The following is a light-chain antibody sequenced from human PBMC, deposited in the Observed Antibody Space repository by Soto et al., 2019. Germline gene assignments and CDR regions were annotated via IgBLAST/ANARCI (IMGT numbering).Light chain of an antibody. V-gene: IGKV3-11*01. Sequence: IVLTQSPVTLSLSPGERATLSCRASQNISSYLIWYQQKPGQAPRLLMYDVSNRATGIPARFSGSGSGTDFTLTISSLEPEDLAVYYCQQRSNWPRTFGQGTKMEIK. J-gene: IGKJ1*01. CDR1: QNISSY. CDR3: QQRSNWPRT. CDR2: DVS.